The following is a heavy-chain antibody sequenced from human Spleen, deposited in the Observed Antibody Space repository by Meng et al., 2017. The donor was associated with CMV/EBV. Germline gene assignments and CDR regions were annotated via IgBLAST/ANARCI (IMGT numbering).Heavy chain of an antibody. CDR3: ARGRSITIFGVVIPGYFDY. CDR1: GVSVSNSSFF. V-gene: IGHV4-39*01. Sequence: SETLSLTCTVSGVSVSNSSFFWGWIRQPPGKGLEWIGSFFHSGDTYSNPSLRSRVAISVDTSKNQFSLRLNSVTATDTAVYYCARGRSITIFGVVIPGYFDYWGQGTLVTVSS. J-gene: IGHJ4*02. CDR2: FFHSGDT. D-gene: IGHD3-3*01.